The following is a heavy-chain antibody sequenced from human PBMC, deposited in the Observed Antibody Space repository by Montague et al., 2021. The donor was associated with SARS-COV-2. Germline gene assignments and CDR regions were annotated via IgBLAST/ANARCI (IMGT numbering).Heavy chain of an antibody. CDR1: GDSVSSNSAA. CDR2: TYYRPKWYN. D-gene: IGHD6-13*01. Sequence: CTISGDSVSSNSAAWNWIRQSPSRGLEWLGRTYYRPKWYNDYALSVKSRITISPDTSKNQFSLQLNSVTPEDTAVYYCARSVGASNSSWLLPPHFDYWGQGTLVTVSS. CDR3: ARSVGASNSSWLLPPHFDY. J-gene: IGHJ4*02. V-gene: IGHV6-1*01.